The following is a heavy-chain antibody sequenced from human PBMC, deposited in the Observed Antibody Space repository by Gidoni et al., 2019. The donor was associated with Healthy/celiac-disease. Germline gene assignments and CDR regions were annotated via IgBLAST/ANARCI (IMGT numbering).Heavy chain of an antibody. CDR1: LCPFSSYA. J-gene: IGHJ6*03. V-gene: IGHV1-69*01. CDR2: IIPIFGTA. CDR3: ARGEEGYYYMDV. Sequence: QVQLVQSGAEVTKPGSSVKVSCQASLCPFSSYAISWVRQAPGQGIEWMGGIIPIFGTANYAQKIQGRVTMTADESTSTAYMELSSLRSEDTAVYYCARGEEGYYYMDVWGKGTTVTVSS.